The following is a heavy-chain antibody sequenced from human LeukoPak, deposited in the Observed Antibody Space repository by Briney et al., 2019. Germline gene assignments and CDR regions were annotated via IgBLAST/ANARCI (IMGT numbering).Heavy chain of an antibody. CDR3: ARHGRRSGNYYNFDY. D-gene: IGHD1-26*01. J-gene: IGHJ4*02. CDR2: IYTSGST. CDR1: GGSISSYY. Sequence: PSETLSLTCTVSGGSISSYYWSWIRQPPGKGLEWIGYIYTSGSTNYNPSLKSRVTISVDTSKNQFSLKLSSVTAAETAVYYCARHGRRSGNYYNFDYWGQGTLVTVSS. V-gene: IGHV4-4*09.